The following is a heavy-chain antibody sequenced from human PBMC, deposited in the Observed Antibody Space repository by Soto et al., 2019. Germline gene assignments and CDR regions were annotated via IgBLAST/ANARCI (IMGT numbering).Heavy chain of an antibody. CDR3: ARGLRSVLDY. CDR1: GFIFSNFG. V-gene: IGHV3-33*01. D-gene: IGHD6-6*01. J-gene: IGHJ4*02. CDR2: ISSEEKIK. Sequence: GGSLRLSGVASGFIFSNFGMHWVRQAPGEGLGWGAVISSEEKIKRYADSAGGRFAIPRENSKNTLYLRSASRRAEDTAIYYCARGLRSVLDYWGQGTLVTVSS.